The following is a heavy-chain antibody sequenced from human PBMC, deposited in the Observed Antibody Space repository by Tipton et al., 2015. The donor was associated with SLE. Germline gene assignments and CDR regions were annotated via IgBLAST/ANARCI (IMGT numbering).Heavy chain of an antibody. CDR2: INPSGGST. CDR1: GYTFTSYY. D-gene: IGHD3-10*01. V-gene: IGHV1-46*01. CDR3: ARVRQSRQGPPDFGY. J-gene: IGHJ4*02. Sequence: QLVQSGAEVKKPGASVKVSCKASGYTFTSYYMHWVRQAPGQGLEWMGIINPSGGSTSYAQKFQGRVTMTRDTSTSTVYMELSSLRSEDTAVYYCARVRQSRQGPPDFGYWGQGTLVTVSS.